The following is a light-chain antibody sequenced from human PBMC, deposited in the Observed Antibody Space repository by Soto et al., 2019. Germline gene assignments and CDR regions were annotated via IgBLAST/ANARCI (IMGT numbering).Light chain of an antibody. Sequence: NFMLTQPHSVSESPGKTVTISCTRSSGSIGSSYVQWYQQRPGSSPTTVIFEDNQRPTGVPVRFSGSIDSSSNSASLVISGLRPEDEADYYCQSYDTSNPLVFGGGTKLTVL. CDR1: SGSIGSSY. V-gene: IGLV6-57*01. CDR2: EDN. J-gene: IGLJ3*02. CDR3: QSYDTSNPLV.